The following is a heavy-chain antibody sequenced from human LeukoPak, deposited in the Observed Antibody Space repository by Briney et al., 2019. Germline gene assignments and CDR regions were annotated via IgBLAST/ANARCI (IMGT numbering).Heavy chain of an antibody. J-gene: IGHJ6*03. CDR2: IYHSGST. Sequence: SQTLSLTCTVSGGSISSGGYYWSWIRQPPGKGLEWIGYIYHSGSTYYNPSLKSRVTISVDRSKNQFSLKLSSVTAADTAVYYCARHTREEYGSGSSQYTYYHYYMDVWGKGTSVTVSS. D-gene: IGHD3-10*01. CDR3: ARHTREEYGSGSSQYTYYHYYMDV. CDR1: GGSISSGGYY. V-gene: IGHV4-30-2*01.